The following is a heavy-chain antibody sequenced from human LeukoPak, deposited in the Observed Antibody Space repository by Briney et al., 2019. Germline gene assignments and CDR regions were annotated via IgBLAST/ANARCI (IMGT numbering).Heavy chain of an antibody. CDR1: GFTFSDYY. D-gene: IGHD3-9*01. J-gene: IGHJ6*02. CDR2: ISSSGSTI. V-gene: IGHV3-11*01. CDR3: ATFDWPDYYYGMDV. Sequence: GGSPRLSCAASGFTFSDYYMSWIRQAPGKGLEWVSYISSSGSTIYYADSVKGRFTISRDNAKNSLYLQMNSLRAEDTAVYYCATFDWPDYYYGMDVWGQGTTVTVSS.